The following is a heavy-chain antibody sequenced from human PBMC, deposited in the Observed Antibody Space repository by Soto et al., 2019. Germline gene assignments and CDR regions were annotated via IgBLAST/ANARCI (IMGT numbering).Heavy chain of an antibody. D-gene: IGHD2-15*01. CDR2: ISYDGTNK. V-gene: IGHV3-30*03. CDR3: ARESPLLYYFDY. CDR1: GFTFSTYG. Sequence: PGGSLRLSCAASGFTFSTYGMHWVRQTPGKGLEWVAVISYDGTNKFYADSVKGRFTISRDNAKNSLYLQMNSLRAEDTAVYYCARESPLLYYFDYWGQGTLVTVSS. J-gene: IGHJ4*02.